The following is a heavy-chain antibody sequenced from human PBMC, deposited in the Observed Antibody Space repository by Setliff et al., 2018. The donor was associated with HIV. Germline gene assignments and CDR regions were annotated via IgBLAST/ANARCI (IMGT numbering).Heavy chain of an antibody. CDR2: IYHNGST. V-gene: IGHV4-38-2*01. J-gene: IGHJ4*02. CDR1: GYSITSVYY. Sequence: SETLSLTCAVSGYSITSVYYWGWIRQPPGKGLEWIGSIYHNGSTYYNPSLKSRVSILVDISKNQFSLKVMSVTAADSAVYYCASSVGFRDFWGQGTPVTVSS. D-gene: IGHD3-10*01. CDR3: ASSVGFRDF.